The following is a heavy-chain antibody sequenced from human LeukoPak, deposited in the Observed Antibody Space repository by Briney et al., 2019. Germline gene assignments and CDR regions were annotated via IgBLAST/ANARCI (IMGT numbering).Heavy chain of an antibody. D-gene: IGHD5-24*01. CDR1: GFTVSNNY. Sequence: GGSLRLSCAASGFTVSNNYMSWVRQAPGKGLEWVSVIYSGTNTNYADSVKGRFTISRDNSKNTLYLQMNSLRAEDTAVYYCAKDKGKWLQLAWYFDLWGRGTLVTVSS. CDR3: AKDKGKWLQLAWYFDL. J-gene: IGHJ2*01. CDR2: IYSGTNT. V-gene: IGHV3-66*01.